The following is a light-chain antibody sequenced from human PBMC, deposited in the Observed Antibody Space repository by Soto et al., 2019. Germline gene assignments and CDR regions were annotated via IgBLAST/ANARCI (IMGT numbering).Light chain of an antibody. CDR3: MQGTHWPRT. Sequence: VVLTQSPLSLPVTLGQPASISCRSSQTLVYSDGNIDLNWFHQRPGQSPRRLIYKVSDRDSGVPDRFSGSGSGTDFTLKISRVEAGDVGVYFCMQGTHWPRTFGQGTKV. J-gene: IGKJ1*01. V-gene: IGKV2-30*01. CDR1: QTLVYSDGNID. CDR2: KVS.